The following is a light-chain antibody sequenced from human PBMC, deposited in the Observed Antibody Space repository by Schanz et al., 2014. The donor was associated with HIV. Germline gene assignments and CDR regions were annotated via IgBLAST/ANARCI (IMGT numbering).Light chain of an antibody. V-gene: IGKV3-15*01. CDR2: GAS. J-gene: IGKJ2*01. CDR1: QSVSSN. Sequence: EIVVTQSPATLSVSPGERATLSCRASQSVSSNLAWYQQKPGQAPRLLIHGASTRATGVPARFSGSGSGTEFTLTISSLQPDDFATYYCQQSNTFPYTFGQGTKLEIK. CDR3: QQSNTFPYT.